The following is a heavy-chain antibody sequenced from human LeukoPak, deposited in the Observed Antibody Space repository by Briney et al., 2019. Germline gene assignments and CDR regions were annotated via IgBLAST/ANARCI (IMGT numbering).Heavy chain of an antibody. J-gene: IGHJ4*02. V-gene: IGHV3-48*04. D-gene: IGHD1-26*01. CDR1: GFTFSSYA. Sequence: GRSLRLSCAASGFTFSSYAMHWVRQAPGKGLEWLSYISSSSSMIYYADSVKGRFTISRDNAKNSLYLQMNSLRAEDTAVYYCASNMYSENYYLYPFWGQGTLVTVSS. CDR3: ASNMYSENYYLYPF. CDR2: ISSSSSMI.